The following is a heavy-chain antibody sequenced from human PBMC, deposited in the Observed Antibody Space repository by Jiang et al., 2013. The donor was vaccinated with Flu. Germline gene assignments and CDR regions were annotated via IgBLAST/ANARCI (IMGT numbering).Heavy chain of an antibody. Sequence: GLLKPSETLSLTCAVYGGSFSGYYWSWIRQPPGKGLEWIGEINHSGSTNYNPSLKSRVTISVDTSKNQFSLKLSSVTAADTAVYYCASGRLLRPYYYYGMDVWGQGTTVTV. CDR3: ASGRLLRPYYYYGMDV. D-gene: IGHD3-22*01. CDR1: GGSFSGYY. V-gene: IGHV4-34*01. J-gene: IGHJ6*02. CDR2: INHSGST.